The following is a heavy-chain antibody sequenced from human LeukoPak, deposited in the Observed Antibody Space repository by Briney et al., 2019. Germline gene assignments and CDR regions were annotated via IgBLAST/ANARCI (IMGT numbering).Heavy chain of an antibody. CDR2: INTDNGNT. D-gene: IGHD2-15*01. J-gene: IGHJ6*02. CDR1: GYTFTNYA. V-gene: IGHV1-3*04. Sequence: GASVKVSCKASGYTFTNYAMHWVRQAPGQRLEWMGWINTDNGNTRYSQKFQARVTITRDTSASTAYMELSSLRSEDTAVYYCAREDIPGPSNYYYYYGMDVWGQGTTVTVSS. CDR3: AREDIPGPSNYYYYYGMDV.